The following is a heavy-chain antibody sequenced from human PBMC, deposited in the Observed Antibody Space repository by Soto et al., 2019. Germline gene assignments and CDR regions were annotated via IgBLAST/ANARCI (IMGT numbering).Heavy chain of an antibody. CDR3: ARVAY. CDR1: GGSISAGDYY. J-gene: IGHJ4*02. Sequence: ETLSLTCTVSGGSISAGDYYWNWVRQVPGKGLEWVASISSGSSDTWYADSVKGRFIISRDNVQNSLFLQMNTLRPEDTAIYYCARVAYWGPGTQVTVSS. CDR2: ISSGSSDT. V-gene: IGHV3-21*01.